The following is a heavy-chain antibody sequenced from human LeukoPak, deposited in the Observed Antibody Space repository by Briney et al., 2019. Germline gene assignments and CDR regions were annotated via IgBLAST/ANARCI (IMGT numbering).Heavy chain of an antibody. Sequence: SETLSLTCAVYGGSFSGDYYWSWIRQPAGKGLEWIGRISSSGSTYYNPSLKSRVTISVDTSKNQFSLKLSSVTAADTAVYYCARASYNYDFWSGYRLQNWFDPWGQGTLVTVSS. D-gene: IGHD3-3*01. J-gene: IGHJ5*02. CDR1: GGSFSGDYY. CDR3: ARASYNYDFWSGYRLQNWFDP. CDR2: ISSSGST. V-gene: IGHV4-59*10.